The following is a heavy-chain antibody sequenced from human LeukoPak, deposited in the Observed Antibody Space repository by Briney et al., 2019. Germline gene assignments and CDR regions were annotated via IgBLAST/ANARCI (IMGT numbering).Heavy chain of an antibody. CDR2: ISSSGSTI. CDR1: GFTFSSYE. D-gene: IGHD2-21*02. J-gene: IGHJ4*02. CDR3: VRVGLANCGGDCSS. V-gene: IGHV3-48*03. Sequence: GGSLRLSCAASGFTFSSYEMNWVRQAPGKGLEWVSYISSSGSTIYYADSVKGRFTISRDNAKNSLYLQMNSLKTEDTAVYYCVRVGLANCGGDCSSWGQGTLATVSS.